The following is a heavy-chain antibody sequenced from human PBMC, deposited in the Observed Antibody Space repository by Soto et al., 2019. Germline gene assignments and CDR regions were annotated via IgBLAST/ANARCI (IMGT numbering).Heavy chain of an antibody. V-gene: IGHV3-30*03. Sequence: GGSLRLSCAASGFTFSSYGMHWVRQAPGKGLEWVAVISYDGSNKYYADSVKGRFTISRDNSKNTLYLQMNSLRAEDTAVYYCAAPDHYDILTGYSPGGFDYWGQGTLVTVSS. CDR3: AAPDHYDILTGYSPGGFDY. CDR1: GFTFSSYG. CDR2: ISYDGSNK. J-gene: IGHJ4*02. D-gene: IGHD3-9*01.